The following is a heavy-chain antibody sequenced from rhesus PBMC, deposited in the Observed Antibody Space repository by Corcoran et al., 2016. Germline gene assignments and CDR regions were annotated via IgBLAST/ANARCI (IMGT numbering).Heavy chain of an antibody. V-gene: IGHV5-2*01. CDR1: GYHFASSW. CDR3: ARERGLDYWYFDL. J-gene: IGHJ2*01. CDR2: IDPSDSET. Sequence: EVQLVQSGAEVKRPRASLKLSRNPSGYHFASSWIIWVPQLPGKGLEWVGAIDPSDSETRYSPSFQGQVTISADKSSSTTYLQWSSLKASDSATYYCARERGLDYWYFDLWGPGTPITISS. D-gene: IGHD3-3*01.